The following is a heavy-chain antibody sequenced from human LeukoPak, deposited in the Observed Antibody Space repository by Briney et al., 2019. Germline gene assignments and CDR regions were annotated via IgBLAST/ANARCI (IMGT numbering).Heavy chain of an antibody. D-gene: IGHD1-26*01. CDR2: IYHSGST. CDR3: AREGVVGATLAHFQH. V-gene: IGHV4-30-2*01. Sequence: SETLSLTCTVSGGSISSGSYYWSWIRQPPGKGLEWIGYIYHSGSTYYNPSLKSRVTISVDRSKNQFSLKLSPVTAADTAVYYCAREGVVGATLAHFQHWGQGTLVTVSS. CDR1: GGSISSGSYY. J-gene: IGHJ1*01.